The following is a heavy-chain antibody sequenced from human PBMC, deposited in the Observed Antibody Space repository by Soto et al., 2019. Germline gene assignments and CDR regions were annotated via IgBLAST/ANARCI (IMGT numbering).Heavy chain of an antibody. D-gene: IGHD4-17*01. CDR3: ARSSDYGDYGY. Sequence: SETLSLTCTVSGGSISSGDYYWSWIRQPPGRGLEWIGYIYYSGSTYYNPSLKSRVTISVDTSKNQFSLKLSSVTAADTAVYYCARSSDYGDYGYWGQGTLVTVSS. CDR1: GGSISSGDYY. CDR2: IYYSGST. V-gene: IGHV4-30-4*01. J-gene: IGHJ4*02.